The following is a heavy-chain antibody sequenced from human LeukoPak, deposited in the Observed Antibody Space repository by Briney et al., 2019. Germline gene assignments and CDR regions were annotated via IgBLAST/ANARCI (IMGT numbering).Heavy chain of an antibody. D-gene: IGHD2-8*02. CDR1: GFNFDDYA. CDR2: ISWDGGST. Sequence: GGSLRLSCAASGFNFDDYAMHWVRQAPGKGLEWVSLISWDGGSTYYADSVKGRFTISRDNSKNSLYLQMNSLRAEDTALYYCAKTAFSGSDYDYYMDVWGKGTTVTVSS. J-gene: IGHJ6*03. CDR3: AKTAFSGSDYDYYMDV. V-gene: IGHV3-43D*03.